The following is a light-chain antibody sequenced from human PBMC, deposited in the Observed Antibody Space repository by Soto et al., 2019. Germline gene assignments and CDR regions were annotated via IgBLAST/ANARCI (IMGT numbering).Light chain of an antibody. V-gene: IGLV2-11*01. J-gene: IGLJ1*01. CDR2: DVI. CDR1: SSDVGGYNY. CDR3: CSYAGSYYV. Sequence: QSALTQPRSVSGSPGQSVTISCTGTSSDVGGYNYVSWYQQHPDKAPKVMIYDVIKRPSGVPDRFSGSKSGNTASLTISGLQAEDEADYYCCSYAGSYYVFGTGTKLTVL.